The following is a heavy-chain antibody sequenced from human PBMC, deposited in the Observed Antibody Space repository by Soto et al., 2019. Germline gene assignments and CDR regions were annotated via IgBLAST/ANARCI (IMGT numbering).Heavy chain of an antibody. CDR3: ARDQIADSSGYPTLMPLDY. CDR2: ISSSSSYI. V-gene: IGHV3-21*01. CDR1: GFTFSSYS. Sequence: GGSLRLSCAASGFTFSSYSMNWVRQAPGKGLEWVSSISSSSSYIYYADSVKGRFTISRENAKNSLYLQMNSLSAEDTAVYYCARDQIADSSGYPTLMPLDYWPQGTLVTVSP. J-gene: IGHJ4*02. D-gene: IGHD3-22*01.